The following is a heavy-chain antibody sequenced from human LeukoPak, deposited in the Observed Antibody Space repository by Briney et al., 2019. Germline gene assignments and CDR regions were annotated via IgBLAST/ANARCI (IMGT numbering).Heavy chain of an antibody. D-gene: IGHD4-23*01. Sequence: GGSLRLSCAASGISFSSNYMTWVRQPPGKGLEWVSVIYSGGSTYYADSVKGRFTISRDNSKNMLYLQMNSLRVGDTAVYYCTDTVAGWGQGTLVTVSS. V-gene: IGHV3-53*05. CDR3: TDTVAG. J-gene: IGHJ4*02. CDR1: GISFSSNY. CDR2: IYSGGST.